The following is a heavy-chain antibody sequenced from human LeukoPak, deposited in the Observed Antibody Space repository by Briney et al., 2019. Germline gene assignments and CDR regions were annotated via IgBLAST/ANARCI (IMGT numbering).Heavy chain of an antibody. Sequence: SETLSLTCTVSGGSISSSSYYWGWIRQPPGKGLEWIGSIYYSGSTYYNPSLKSRVTISVDTSKNQFSLKLSSVTAADTAVYYCARGEQWLVNWGQGTLVTVSS. D-gene: IGHD6-19*01. V-gene: IGHV4-39*07. J-gene: IGHJ4*02. CDR3: ARGEQWLVN. CDR1: GGSISSSSYY. CDR2: IYYSGST.